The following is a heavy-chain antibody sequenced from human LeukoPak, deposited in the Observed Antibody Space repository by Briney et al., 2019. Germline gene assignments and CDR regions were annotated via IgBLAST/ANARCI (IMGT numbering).Heavy chain of an antibody. V-gene: IGHV4-31*01. CDR1: GGSINNDGHY. J-gene: IGHJ4*02. CDR3: ARASRLGELSLGY. CDR2: IYYSGTT. D-gene: IGHD3-16*02. Sequence: RTSQTLSLTCTVSGGSINNDGHYWSWIRQHPGNGLEWIGYIYYSGTTYYNPCLKSPVTISVGTSKNQFSLQLSSVTGADAAVYYCARASRLGELSLGYWGQGTLVTVSS.